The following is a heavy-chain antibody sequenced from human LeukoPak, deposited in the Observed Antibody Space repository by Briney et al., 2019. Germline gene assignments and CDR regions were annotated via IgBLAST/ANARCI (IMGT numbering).Heavy chain of an antibody. V-gene: IGHV3-23*01. CDR3: ATVMGGSPSTAYFAY. D-gene: IGHD2-15*01. J-gene: IGHJ4*02. CDR2: INSDGRYI. CDR1: GFTFSRNA. Sequence: PGGSLRLSCGGSGFTFSRNAINWVRQTPGKGLEWLSAINSDGRYIYYTDSVKGRFTTSRDNSRNTVYLQMNGLRVEDTAVYSCATVMGGSPSTAYFAYWGQGTLVTVSS.